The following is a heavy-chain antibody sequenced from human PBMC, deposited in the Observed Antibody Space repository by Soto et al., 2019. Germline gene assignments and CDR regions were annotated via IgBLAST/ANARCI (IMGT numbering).Heavy chain of an antibody. CDR1: GYTFTSYG. D-gene: IGHD2-2*01. CDR2: ISAYNGNT. Sequence: AASVKVSCTASGYTFTSYGISWVRQAPGQGLEWMGWISAYNGNTNYAQKLQGRVTMTTDTSTSTAYMELRSLRSDDTAVYYCAGDSIDIVVVPADYWGQGTLVTVSS. V-gene: IGHV1-18*01. J-gene: IGHJ4*02. CDR3: AGDSIDIVVVPADY.